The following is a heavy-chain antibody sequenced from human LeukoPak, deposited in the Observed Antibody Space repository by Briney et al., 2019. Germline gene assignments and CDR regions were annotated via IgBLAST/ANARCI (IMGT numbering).Heavy chain of an antibody. D-gene: IGHD4-23*01. J-gene: IGHJ4*02. Sequence: PSETLSLTCAVYGGSFSGYYWSWIRQPPGKGLEWIGEINHSGSTNYNPSLKSRVTISVDTSKNQFSLKLSSVTAADTAVYYCARKGNWDGDYGGNSLLPYYFDYWGQGTLVTVSS. CDR1: GGSFSGYY. V-gene: IGHV4-34*01. CDR2: INHSGST. CDR3: ARKGNWDGDYGGNSLLPYYFDY.